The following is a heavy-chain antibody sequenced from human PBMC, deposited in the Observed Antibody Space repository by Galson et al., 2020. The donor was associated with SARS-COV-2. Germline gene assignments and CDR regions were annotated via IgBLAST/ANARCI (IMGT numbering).Heavy chain of an antibody. J-gene: IGHJ6*02. CDR2: IYYSGSP. Sequence: SETLSLTCTVSGGSVSSGGSSWRWIRQPPGKGLEWIGSIYYSGSPNYNSSLKSRVTISIDTSKNQLSLKLNSVTAADTAVFYCARGLGNTYYYYGLDVWGPGTTVTVSS. CDR3: ARGLGNTYYYYGLDV. D-gene: IGHD7-27*01. V-gene: IGHV4-61*08. CDR1: GGSVSSGGSS.